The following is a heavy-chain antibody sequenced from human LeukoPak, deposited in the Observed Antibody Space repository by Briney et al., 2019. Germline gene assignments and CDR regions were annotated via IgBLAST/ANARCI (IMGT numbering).Heavy chain of an antibody. J-gene: IGHJ4*02. Sequence: PGGSLRLSCAASGFTLSNYWMHWVRQVPGKGLVWVSRINGDGSSTHYADSVKGRFAISRDNAKNTLHLQMNSLRAEDTAVYYCARSFCSGNSCYSIDFWGQGTLVTVSS. CDR1: GFTLSNYW. CDR3: ARSFCSGNSCYSIDF. CDR2: INGDGSST. D-gene: IGHD2-2*01. V-gene: IGHV3-74*01.